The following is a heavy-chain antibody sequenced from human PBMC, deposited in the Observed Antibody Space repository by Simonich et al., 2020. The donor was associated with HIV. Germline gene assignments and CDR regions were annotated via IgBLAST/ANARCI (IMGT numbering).Heavy chain of an antibody. V-gene: IGHV3-30*07. D-gene: IGHD3-16*01. Sequence: QVQLVESGGGVVQPGRSLRLSCAASGFTFSSYAMHWVRQAPGRGLEWVADISYDGSNKYYADSVKGRITISRDKSKNTLYLQMNSLRAEDTAVYYCASGGSISSVWADDYWGQGTLVTVSS. CDR2: ISYDGSNK. CDR3: ASGGSISSVWADDY. J-gene: IGHJ4*02. CDR1: GFTFSSYA.